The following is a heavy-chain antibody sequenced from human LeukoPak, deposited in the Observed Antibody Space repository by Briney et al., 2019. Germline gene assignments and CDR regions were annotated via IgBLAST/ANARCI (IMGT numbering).Heavy chain of an antibody. CDR3: ARGTYYYDSSVGY. J-gene: IGHJ4*02. V-gene: IGHV4-59*01. Sequence: SETLSLTCTVSGDSFSRYYWSWIRQPPGKGLEWIGYIYYSGSTNYNPSLKSRVTISVDTSKNQFSLKLTSVTAADTAVYYCARGTYYYDSSVGYWGQGTLITVSS. CDR2: IYYSGST. D-gene: IGHD3-22*01. CDR1: GDSFSRYY.